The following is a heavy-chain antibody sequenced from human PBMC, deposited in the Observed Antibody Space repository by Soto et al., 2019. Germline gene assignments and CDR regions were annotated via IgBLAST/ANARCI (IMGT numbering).Heavy chain of an antibody. D-gene: IGHD3-16*01. CDR1: YFTFRDCY. V-gene: IGHV3-11*06. CDR2: ISSSSSYT. CDR3: ARGLTPFGESDY. Sequence: LSCAASYFTFRDCYMSWIRQAPGKGLEWVSYISSSSSYTNYADSVKGRFTISRDNAKNSLYLQMNSLRAEDTAVYYCARGLTPFGESDYWGQGTLVTVSS. J-gene: IGHJ4*02.